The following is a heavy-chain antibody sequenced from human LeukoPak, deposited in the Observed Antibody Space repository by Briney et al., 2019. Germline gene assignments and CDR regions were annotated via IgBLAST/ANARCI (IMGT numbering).Heavy chain of an antibody. CDR1: GGSFSGYY. J-gene: IGHJ3*02. CDR2: INHSGST. D-gene: IGHD6-19*01. V-gene: IGHV4-34*01. CDR3: ASPVSEDDAFDI. Sequence: KTSETLSLTCAVYGGSFSGYYWSWIRQPPGKGLEWIGEINHSGSTNYNPSLKSRVTISVDTSKNQFSLKLSSVTAADTAVYYCASPVSEDDAFDIWGQGTMVTVSS.